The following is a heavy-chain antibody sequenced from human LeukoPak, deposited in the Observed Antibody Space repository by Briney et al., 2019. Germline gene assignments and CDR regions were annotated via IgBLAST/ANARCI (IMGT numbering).Heavy chain of an antibody. CDR3: ARDAAPYGSGSYYNDFDY. J-gene: IGHJ4*02. CDR1: GFTFSSYA. D-gene: IGHD3-10*01. Sequence: GRSLRLSCAASGFTFSSYAMHWVRQAPGKGLEWVAVISYDGSNKYYADSVKGRFTISRDNSKNTLYLQMNSLRAEDTAVCYCARDAAPYGSGSYYNDFDYWGQGTLVTVSS. V-gene: IGHV3-30*04. CDR2: ISYDGSNK.